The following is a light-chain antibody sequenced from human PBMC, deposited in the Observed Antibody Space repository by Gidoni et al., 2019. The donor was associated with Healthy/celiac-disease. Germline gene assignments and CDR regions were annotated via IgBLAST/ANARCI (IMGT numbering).Light chain of an antibody. CDR3: CSYAGSSTLV. Sequence: SALTQPASVSGSPGKSITISCTGTSSDVGSYNLVSWYQQPPGNAPKLMIYEGNKRPSGVSNRFSGSKSGDTASLTISGLQAEDEADYYCCSYAGSSTLVFGGGTKLTVL. V-gene: IGLV2-23*01. J-gene: IGLJ2*01. CDR2: EGN. CDR1: SSDVGSYNL.